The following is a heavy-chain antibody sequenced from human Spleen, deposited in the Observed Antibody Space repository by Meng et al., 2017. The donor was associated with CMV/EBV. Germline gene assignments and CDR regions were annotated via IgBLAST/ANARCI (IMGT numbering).Heavy chain of an antibody. CDR3: ARVPSLVYCTSTSCPRGTYFDY. D-gene: IGHD2-2*01. Sequence: YYWTWIRQRPGKGLEWIGEINHSGSTDYNLSLKSRVTISVDTSKNQFSLKLTSVTAADTAVYYCARVPSLVYCTSTSCPRGTYFDYWGQGTLVTVSS. CDR2: INHSGST. J-gene: IGHJ4*02. V-gene: IGHV4-34*01. CDR1: YY.